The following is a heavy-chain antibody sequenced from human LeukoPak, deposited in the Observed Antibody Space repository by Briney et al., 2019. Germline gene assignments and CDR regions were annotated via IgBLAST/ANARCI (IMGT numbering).Heavy chain of an antibody. CDR3: ARGGSGYYGSGSYYRDYYYYYMDV. J-gene: IGHJ6*03. Sequence: PSETLSLTCAVYGGSFSGYYWSWIRQPPGKGLEWIGEINHSGSTNFNPSLKSRVTISVDTSKNQFSLKLSSVTAADTAVYYCARGGSGYYGSGSYYRDYYYYYMDVWGKGTTVTVSS. CDR2: INHSGST. D-gene: IGHD3-10*01. CDR1: GGSFSGYY. V-gene: IGHV4-34*01.